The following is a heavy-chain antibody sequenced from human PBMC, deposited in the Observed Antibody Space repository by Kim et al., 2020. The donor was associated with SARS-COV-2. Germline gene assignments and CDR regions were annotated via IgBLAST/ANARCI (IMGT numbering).Heavy chain of an antibody. V-gene: IGHV3-30*18. CDR3: AKEEGSGYSSGWTYYYYGIDI. J-gene: IGHJ6*02. CDR2: ISYDGSNK. D-gene: IGHD6-19*01. Sequence: GGSLRLSCAASGFTFSSYGMHWVRQAPGKGLEWVAVISYDGSNKYYADSVKGRFTISRDNSKNMLYLQMNSLRAEDTAVYHCAKEEGSGYSSGWTYYYYGIDISGQGTTVTVSS. CDR1: GFTFSSYG.